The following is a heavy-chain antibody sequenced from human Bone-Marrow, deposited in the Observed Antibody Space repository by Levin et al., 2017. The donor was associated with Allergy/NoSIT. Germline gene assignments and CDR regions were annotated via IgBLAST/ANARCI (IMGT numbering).Heavy chain of an antibody. CDR2: ISRSGDIT. CDR3: VKDGYNCDWYFEY. J-gene: IGHJ4*02. V-gene: IGHV3-23*01. D-gene: IGHD1-20*01. CDR1: GFSFGTYA. Sequence: GGSLRLSCAASGFSFGTYAMSWVRQAPGKGLEWVSGISRSGDITYYADSVQGRFTISRDNSKNTLNLQMNSLRAEDTAVYYCVKDGYNCDWYFEYWGQGTLVTVSS.